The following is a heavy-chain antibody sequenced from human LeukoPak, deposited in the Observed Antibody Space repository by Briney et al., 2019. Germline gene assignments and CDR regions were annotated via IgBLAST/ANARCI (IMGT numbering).Heavy chain of an antibody. Sequence: PSETLSLTRAVSGGSISSGGYSWSWIRQPPGKGLEWIGYIYHSGSTYYNPSLKSRVTISVDRSKNQFSLKLSSVTAADTAVYYCARGLLFDYWGQGTLVTVSS. V-gene: IGHV4-30-2*01. CDR2: IYHSGST. CDR1: GGSISSGGYS. CDR3: ARGLLFDY. J-gene: IGHJ4*02.